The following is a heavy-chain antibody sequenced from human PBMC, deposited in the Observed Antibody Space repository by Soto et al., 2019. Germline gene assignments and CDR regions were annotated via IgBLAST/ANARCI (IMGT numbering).Heavy chain of an antibody. Sequence: QVQLQESGPGLVKPSQTLSLTCTVSGGSISSGGYYWSWIRQHPGKGLEWIGYIYYSGSTYYNPSLKSRVTISVDTSKNQFSLKRSSVTAADTAVYYCASTRYMVRGVREMAFWFDPWGQGTLVTVSS. CDR1: GGSISSGGYY. V-gene: IGHV4-31*03. J-gene: IGHJ5*02. D-gene: IGHD3-10*01. CDR2: IYYSGST. CDR3: ASTRYMVRGVREMAFWFDP.